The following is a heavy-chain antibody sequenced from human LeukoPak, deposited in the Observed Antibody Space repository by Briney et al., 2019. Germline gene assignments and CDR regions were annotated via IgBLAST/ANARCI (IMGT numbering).Heavy chain of an antibody. CDR2: IYYSGST. Sequence: PSETLSLTCTVSGGSISSSSYYWGWIRQPPGKGLEWIGSIYYSGSTYYNPSLKSRVTISVDTSKNQFSLKLSSVTAADTAVYYCARRGIAVAGYYFDYWGQGTLVTVSS. CDR3: ARRGIAVAGYYFDY. D-gene: IGHD6-19*01. V-gene: IGHV4-39*01. CDR1: GGSISSSSYY. J-gene: IGHJ4*02.